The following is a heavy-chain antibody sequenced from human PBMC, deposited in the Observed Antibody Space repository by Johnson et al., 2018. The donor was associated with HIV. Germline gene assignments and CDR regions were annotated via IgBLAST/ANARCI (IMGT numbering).Heavy chain of an antibody. CDR2: IFSGGNA. Sequence: QVQLFESGGGVVHPGGSLRLSCAASGFTFSSYAMSWVRQAPGKGLEWVSLIFSGGNAYYADSVKGRFTISRDNSKNTLYLQMNSLRTEDTAVYYCARQTLRAFDIWGQGTMVTVS. V-gene: IGHV3-NL1*01. J-gene: IGHJ3*02. CDR1: GFTFSSYA. CDR3: ARQTLRAFDI.